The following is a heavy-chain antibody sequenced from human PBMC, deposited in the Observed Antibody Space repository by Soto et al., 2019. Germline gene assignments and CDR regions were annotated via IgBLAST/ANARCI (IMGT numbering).Heavy chain of an antibody. D-gene: IGHD2-2*01. V-gene: IGHV1-24*01. CDR1: GYSLPELS. Sequence: ASVKVSCKVSGYSLPELSMHWVRQTPGKGLEWMGGSNPEDSETIYAQKFQGRVTMTEDPSTDTAYMELNSRRSEDTAVYDCATLVVPAAFYYYYGMDVWGQGTTVTVSS. J-gene: IGHJ6*02. CDR2: SNPEDSET. CDR3: ATLVVPAAFYYYYGMDV.